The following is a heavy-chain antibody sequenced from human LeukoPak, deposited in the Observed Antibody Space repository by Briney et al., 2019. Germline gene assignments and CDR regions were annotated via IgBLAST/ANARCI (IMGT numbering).Heavy chain of an antibody. Sequence: GGSLRLSCAASGFSFSSYWMHWVRQAPGKGLVWVSRIKTDGSSATYADSVKGRFTISRDNAKNTLYLQMISLRAEDTAVYFCARHLHYDSGAFDIWGQGTMVAVSS. J-gene: IGHJ3*02. CDR1: GFSFSSYW. D-gene: IGHD3-22*01. V-gene: IGHV3-74*01. CDR3: ARHLHYDSGAFDI. CDR2: IKTDGSSA.